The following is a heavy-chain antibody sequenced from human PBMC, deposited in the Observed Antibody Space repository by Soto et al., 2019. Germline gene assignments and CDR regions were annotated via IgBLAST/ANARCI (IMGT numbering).Heavy chain of an antibody. CDR2: IYYTGRT. Sequence: SETLSLTCTVSGGSVSSGGYYWSWIRQPPGKGLEWIAYIYYTGRTFYNPSLKGRVTISVDTSKNQFSRKLSSVTAADTAVYYCARKSSIYSTWPLLDYWGRGTLVTVSS. J-gene: IGHJ4*02. D-gene: IGHD6-13*01. CDR1: GGSVSSGGYY. CDR3: ARKSSIYSTWPLLDY. V-gene: IGHV4-61*08.